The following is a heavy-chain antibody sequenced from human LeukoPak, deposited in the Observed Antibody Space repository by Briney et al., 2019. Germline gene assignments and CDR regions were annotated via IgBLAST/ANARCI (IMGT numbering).Heavy chain of an antibody. Sequence: GGSLGLSCAASGFTFSTYAMNWVRQAPGKGLEWVSGISGSGGSTYYADSVKGRFTISRDNSKNTLYLQMNSLRAEDTAVYYCAKDLLGYSSACFDSWGQGTLVTVSS. CDR3: AKDLLGYSSACFDS. J-gene: IGHJ4*02. CDR2: ISGSGGST. CDR1: GFTFSTYA. D-gene: IGHD6-19*01. V-gene: IGHV3-23*01.